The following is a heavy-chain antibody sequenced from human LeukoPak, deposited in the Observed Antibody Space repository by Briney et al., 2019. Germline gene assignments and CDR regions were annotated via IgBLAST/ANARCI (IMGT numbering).Heavy chain of an antibody. CDR2: IYGSGST. CDR3: AREGTSGTHLNWFDP. Sequence: SETLSLTCTVSGGSISSFYWSWIRQPPGKGLEWIGHIYGSGSTNYNPSLKSRVTLSVDTSKNQFSLKLSSVTAADTAVYYCAREGTSGTHLNWFDPWGQGTLVTVSS. J-gene: IGHJ5*02. V-gene: IGHV4-59*01. CDR1: GGSISSFY. D-gene: IGHD1-1*01.